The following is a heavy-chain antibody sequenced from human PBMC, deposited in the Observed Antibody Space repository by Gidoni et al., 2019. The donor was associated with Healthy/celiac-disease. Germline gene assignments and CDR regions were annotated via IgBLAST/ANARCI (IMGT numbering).Heavy chain of an antibody. J-gene: IGHJ4*02. D-gene: IGHD2-21*01. CDR3: ARDSAGEPFDY. Sequence: QLQLQESGPGLVKPSATLSLTCTVSGGSISSSSYYWGWIRQPPGKGLEWIGSIYYSGSTYYNPSLKSRVTISVDTSKNQFSLKLSSVTAADTAVYYCARDSAGEPFDYWGQGTLVTVSS. CDR2: IYYSGST. CDR1: GGSISSSSYY. V-gene: IGHV4-39*07.